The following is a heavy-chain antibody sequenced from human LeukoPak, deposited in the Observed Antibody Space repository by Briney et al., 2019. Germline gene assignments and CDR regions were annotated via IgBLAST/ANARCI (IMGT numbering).Heavy chain of an antibody. J-gene: IGHJ4*02. CDR2: ISGSGGST. CDR1: GFTFSDYY. V-gene: IGHV3-23*01. Sequence: GGSLRLSCAASGFTFSDYYMSWIRQAPGKGLEWVSAISGSGGSTYYADSVKGRFTISRDNSKNTLYLQMNSLRAEDTAVYYCAKENPGIAVAGNNFDYWGQGTLVTVSS. CDR3: AKENPGIAVAGNNFDY. D-gene: IGHD6-19*01.